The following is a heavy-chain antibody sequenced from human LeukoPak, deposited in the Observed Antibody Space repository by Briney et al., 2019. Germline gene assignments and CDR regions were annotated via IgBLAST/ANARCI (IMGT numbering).Heavy chain of an antibody. J-gene: IGHJ6*02. CDR2: TWYDESNK. Sequence: PGRSLRLSCAASGFTFSIHGMHGVRQAPGKGLEGVAVTWYDESNKYYADSVKGRFTISRDNSKTTLYLQMNSLNAEDTAVYYCARYRGTDVMDVWGQGTTVTVSS. CDR1: GFTFSIHG. V-gene: IGHV3-33*01. CDR3: ARYRGTDVMDV. D-gene: IGHD3/OR15-3a*01.